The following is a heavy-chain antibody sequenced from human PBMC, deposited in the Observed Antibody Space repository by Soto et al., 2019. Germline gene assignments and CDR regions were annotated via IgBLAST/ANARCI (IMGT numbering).Heavy chain of an antibody. CDR3: ARGQSGIRVMFYYGMDV. D-gene: IGHD1-26*01. CDR2: ISSNGGST. CDR1: GFTFSSYG. V-gene: IGHV3-64*01. J-gene: IGHJ6*02. Sequence: EVQLVESGGGLVQPGGSLRLSCAASGFTFSSYGMLWVRQAPGRGLEYVSAISSNGGSTYYANSVKGRITISRDNSKNMLYLQMGSLRAEYMAVYYCARGQSGIRVMFYYGMDVWGQGTTVTVSS.